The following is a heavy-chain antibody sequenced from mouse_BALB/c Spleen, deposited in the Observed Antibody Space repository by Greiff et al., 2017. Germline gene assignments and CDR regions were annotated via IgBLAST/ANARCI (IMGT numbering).Heavy chain of an antibody. CDR2: IYPGNSDT. V-gene: IGHV1-5*01. CDR1: GYSFTSYW. J-gene: IGHJ3*01. CDR3: TPGAWNYDYGWFAY. D-gene: IGHD2-4*01. Sequence: EVQLQQSGTVLARPGASVKMSCKASGYSFTSYWMHWVKQRPGQGLEWIGAIYPGNSDTSYNQKFKGKAKLTAVTSASTAYMELSSLTNEDSAVYYCTPGAWNYDYGWFAYWGQGTLVTVSA.